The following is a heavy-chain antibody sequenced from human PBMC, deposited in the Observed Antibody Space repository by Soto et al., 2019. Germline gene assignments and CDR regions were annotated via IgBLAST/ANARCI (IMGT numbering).Heavy chain of an antibody. CDR1: GGSISGYY. CDR2: IYYSGST. CDR3: ARASTYYYDSSGYGPLDYFDD. V-gene: IGHV4-59*08. Sequence: PSETLSLTCTVSGGSISGYYWSWVRQPPGKGLEWIGYIYYSGSTNYNPSLKSRVTISVDTSNNQFSLKLTSVTAADTAVYYCARASTYYYDSSGYGPLDYFDDWGQGTLVTVSS. J-gene: IGHJ4*02. D-gene: IGHD3-22*01.